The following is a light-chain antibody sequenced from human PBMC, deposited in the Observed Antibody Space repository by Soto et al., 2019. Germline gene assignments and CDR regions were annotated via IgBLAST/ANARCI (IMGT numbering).Light chain of an antibody. J-gene: IGLJ1*01. Sequence: QSVLTQPPSVSAAPGQKVTISCSGSTSNIGDNYVSWYQQLPGTAPKLLIYDNDKRPSGVPDRFSGSKSGTSATLGITGLQTGDEADYYCGTWDNSLSAGRVFGTGTKVTVL. V-gene: IGLV1-51*01. CDR1: TSNIGDNY. CDR2: DND. CDR3: GTWDNSLSAGRV.